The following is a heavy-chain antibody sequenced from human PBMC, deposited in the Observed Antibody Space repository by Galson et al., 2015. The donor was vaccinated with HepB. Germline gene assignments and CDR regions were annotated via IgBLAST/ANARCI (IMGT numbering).Heavy chain of an antibody. Sequence: PALVKPTQTLTLPCTFSGFSLSTSGMCVSWLRQPPGKALEWLARIDWDDDKYYSTSLKTRLTISKDTSKNQVVLTMTNMDPVDTATYYCSLGAVAGEAHWYFDLWGRGTLVTVSS. CDR3: SLGAVAGEAHWYFDL. CDR1: GFSLSTSGMC. D-gene: IGHD6-19*01. CDR2: IDWDDDK. V-gene: IGHV2-70*11. J-gene: IGHJ2*01.